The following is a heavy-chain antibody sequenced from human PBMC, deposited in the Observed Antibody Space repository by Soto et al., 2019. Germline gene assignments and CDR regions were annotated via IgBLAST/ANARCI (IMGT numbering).Heavy chain of an antibody. CDR2: IYPGDSDT. Sequence: EVQLVPSEAEVKKPGESLKTSCKGFGYRFTSYWIGWVRQVPGKGLEWMGIIYPGDSDTRYNPSLEGQVTLSADKSNNTAYLQWRSLKASDSAMYYCARHERCSSPSCRYVDYWGQGTPVIVSS. CDR1: GYRFTSYW. V-gene: IGHV5-51*01. J-gene: IGHJ4*02. CDR3: ARHERCSSPSCRYVDY. D-gene: IGHD2-2*01.